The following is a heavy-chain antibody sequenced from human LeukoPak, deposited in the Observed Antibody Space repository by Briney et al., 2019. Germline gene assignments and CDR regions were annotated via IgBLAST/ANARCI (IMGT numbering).Heavy chain of an antibody. V-gene: IGHV3-7*01. CDR3: ARVVGYQYYFDF. CDR2: IKQNGSEK. Sequence: GGSLRLSCAASGFTFSSYWMSWVRQAPGKGLEWVANIKQNGSEKYYVDSMKGRFTISRDNAKNSLYLQMNSLRAEDTAVYYCARVVGYQYYFDFWGQGTLVTVSS. J-gene: IGHJ4*02. CDR1: GFTFSSYW. D-gene: IGHD5-18*01.